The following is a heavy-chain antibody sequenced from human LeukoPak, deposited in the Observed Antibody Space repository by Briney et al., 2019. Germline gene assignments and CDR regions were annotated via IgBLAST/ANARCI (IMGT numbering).Heavy chain of an antibody. V-gene: IGHV3-66*01. J-gene: IGHJ4*02. CDR3: ASLVAVAADY. D-gene: IGHD6-19*01. CDR1: GFSVSSNY. CDR2: IYSGGST. Sequence: GGSLRLSCAASGFSVSSNYMTWVRQAPDKGLEWVSVIYSGGSTYYADSVKGRFTISRDNSKNTLFLQMNSLRAEDTAVYYCASLVAVAADYWGQGTLVTVSS.